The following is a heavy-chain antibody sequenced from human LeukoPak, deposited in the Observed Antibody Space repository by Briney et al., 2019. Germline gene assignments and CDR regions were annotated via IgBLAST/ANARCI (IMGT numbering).Heavy chain of an antibody. D-gene: IGHD1-7*01. Sequence: GGSLRLSCAASGFTFSNAWMTWVRQAPGKGLEWVGRIRSNADGGTTDYVAPVKGRFTISRDDSKNTLYLQMNSLRAEDTVVYYCARVRNYRFDYWGQGTLVTVSS. CDR2: IRSNADGGTT. V-gene: IGHV3-15*01. CDR1: GFTFSNAW. CDR3: ARVRNYRFDY. J-gene: IGHJ4*02.